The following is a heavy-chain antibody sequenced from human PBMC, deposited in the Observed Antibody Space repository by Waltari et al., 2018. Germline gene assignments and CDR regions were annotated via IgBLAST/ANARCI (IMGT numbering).Heavy chain of an antibody. CDR1: GYTFTGYY. D-gene: IGHD4-17*01. CDR3: ARDIHDYGGSDNDY. CDR2: FNANRGGT. J-gene: IGHJ4*02. Sequence: QVQLVQSGAEVKKPGASVKVSCKASGYTFTGYYMHWVRQAPGQGLEWMGRFNANRGGTNYAQKFEGRFTMTRDTSISTADMELSRLRSGDTAVYYCARDIHDYGGSDNDYWGQGTLVTVSS. V-gene: IGHV1-2*06.